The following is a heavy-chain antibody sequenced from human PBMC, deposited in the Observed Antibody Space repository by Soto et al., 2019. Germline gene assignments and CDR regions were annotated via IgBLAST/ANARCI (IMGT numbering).Heavy chain of an antibody. D-gene: IGHD7-27*01. CDR1: GFILSDCA. CDR2: ISSSSSVI. V-gene: IGHV3-48*01. Sequence: GGSLRLSCATSGFILSDCAMNWVRQAPGKGLEWVSYISSSSSVIDYAESVKGRFTVSRDNARNSLYLQMNSLRAEDMAVYYCARDLSWGSNWYYYMDVWGKGTTVTVSS. CDR3: ARDLSWGSNWYYYMDV. J-gene: IGHJ6*03.